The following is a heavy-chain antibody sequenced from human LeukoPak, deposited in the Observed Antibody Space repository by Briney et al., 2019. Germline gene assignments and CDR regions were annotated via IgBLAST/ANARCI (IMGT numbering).Heavy chain of an antibody. CDR1: GYTFTSYG. Sequence: ASVKVSCKAAGYTFTSYGISWVRQAPGQGLGWMRWISAFNGNVKYEQKLHGRITMTTDPSTTTAYLELRSLRSDDTAVYYCASDSPYCSGGSCYAPYYYYGMDVWGQGTTVTVSS. D-gene: IGHD2-15*01. V-gene: IGHV1-18*01. J-gene: IGHJ6*02. CDR2: ISAFNGNV. CDR3: ASDSPYCSGGSCYAPYYYYGMDV.